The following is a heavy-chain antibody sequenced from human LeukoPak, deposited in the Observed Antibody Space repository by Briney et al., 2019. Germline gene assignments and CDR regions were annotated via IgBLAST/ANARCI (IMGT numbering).Heavy chain of an antibody. CDR3: ARPYCRSTSCYGYFDY. D-gene: IGHD2-2*01. CDR1: GYIFASYW. V-gene: IGHV5-51*01. J-gene: IGHJ4*02. Sequence: GESLKISCKGSGYIFASYWIGWVRQMPGKGLEWMGIIYPGDSDTRYSPSFQGQVTISADKSISTAYLQWSSLKASDTAMYYCARPYCRSTSCYGYFDYWGQGTLVTVSS. CDR2: IYPGDSDT.